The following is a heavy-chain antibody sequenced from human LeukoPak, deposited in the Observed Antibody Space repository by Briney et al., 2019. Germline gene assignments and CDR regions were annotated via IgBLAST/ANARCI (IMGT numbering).Heavy chain of an antibody. D-gene: IGHD6-19*01. CDR1: GFTFDDYG. CDR3: ARILHISGWSIDY. Sequence: GGSLRLSCAASGFTFDDYGMHWVRQAPGKGLEWVSSISSSSYIYYADSVKGRFTISRDNAKNSVYLQMNSLRAEDTAVYYCARILHISGWSIDYWGQGALVTVSS. CDR2: ISSSSYI. V-gene: IGHV3-69-1*01. J-gene: IGHJ4*02.